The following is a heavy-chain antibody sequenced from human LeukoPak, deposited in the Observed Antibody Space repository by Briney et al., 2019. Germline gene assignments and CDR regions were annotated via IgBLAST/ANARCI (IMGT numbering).Heavy chain of an antibody. CDR3: TRGTSGRRDN. D-gene: IGHD6-19*01. J-gene: IGHJ4*02. CDR2: MNPNSGNT. CDR1: GYTFTSCD. Sequence: ASVKVSCKASGYTFTSCDINWVRQATGQGLEWMGWMNPNSGNTGYGQSFQGRITMTRDISIGTAYMELSNLTSEDTAIYYCTRGTSGRRDNWGQGTLVTVSA. V-gene: IGHV1-8*01.